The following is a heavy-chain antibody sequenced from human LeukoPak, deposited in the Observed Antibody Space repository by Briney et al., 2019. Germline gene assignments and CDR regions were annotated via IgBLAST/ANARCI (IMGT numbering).Heavy chain of an antibody. CDR1: GFTFSRYA. CDR2: IWYDGSNK. V-gene: IGHV3-30*01. Sequence: PGRSLRLSCAASGFTFSRYAMHWVRQAPGKGLEWVAVIWYDGSNKYHADSVKGRFTISRDNSRNTLYLQMNSLRAEDTVVYYCARDQVTMVRVITPANWFDPWGQGTLVTVSS. D-gene: IGHD3-10*01. J-gene: IGHJ5*02. CDR3: ARDQVTMVRVITPANWFDP.